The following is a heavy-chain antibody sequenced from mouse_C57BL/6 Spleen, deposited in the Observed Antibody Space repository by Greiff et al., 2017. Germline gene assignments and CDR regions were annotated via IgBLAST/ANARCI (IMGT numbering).Heavy chain of an antibody. Sequence: VQLQQSGAELVKPGASVKLSCTASGFNIKDYYMHWVKQRTEQGLEWIGRIDPEDGETKYAPKFPGQATITADTSSNTAYLKLRSLTSEDTAVYYCASYYYGSSYDGWGQGPTLTVSS. D-gene: IGHD1-1*01. CDR1: GFNIKDYY. CDR3: ASYYYGSSYDG. J-gene: IGHJ2*01. CDR2: IDPEDGET. V-gene: IGHV14-2*01.